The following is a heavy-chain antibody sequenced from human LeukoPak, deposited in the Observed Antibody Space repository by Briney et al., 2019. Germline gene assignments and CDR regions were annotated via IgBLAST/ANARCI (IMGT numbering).Heavy chain of an antibody. J-gene: IGHJ4*02. CDR1: GYTFTGYY. V-gene: IGHV1-2*02. CDR2: INPNSGGT. Sequence: GASVKVSCKASGYTFTGYYMHWVRQAPGQGLVWMGWINPNSGGTNYAQKFQGRVTMTRDTSISTAYMELSRLRSDDTAVYYCARDPPNYDFWSGTTGGDYWGQGTLVTVSS. D-gene: IGHD3-3*01. CDR3: ARDPPNYDFWSGTTGGDY.